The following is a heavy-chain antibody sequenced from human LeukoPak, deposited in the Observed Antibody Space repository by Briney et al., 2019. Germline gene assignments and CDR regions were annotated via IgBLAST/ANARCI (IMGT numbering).Heavy chain of an antibody. Sequence: GGSLRLSCAASGFIFSSYWMTWVRQSPAKGLEWVAIIKQDGSEKYYVDSVKGRFTISRDNARKSLYLEMDSLRDDGTAVYFCGRGDPGPGGGDAFHIWGQGTMVTVSS. CDR1: GFIFSSYW. CDR2: IKQDGSEK. V-gene: IGHV3-7*01. D-gene: IGHD3-16*01. J-gene: IGHJ3*02. CDR3: GRGDPGPGGGDAFHI.